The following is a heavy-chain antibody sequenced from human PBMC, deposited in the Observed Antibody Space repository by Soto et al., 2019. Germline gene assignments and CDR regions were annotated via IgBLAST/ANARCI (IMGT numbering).Heavy chain of an antibody. Sequence: GGSLRLSCAASGFTFSSYWMHWVRQAPGKGLVWVSRINSDGSSTSYADSVKGRFTISRDNAKNTLYLQMNSLRAEDTAVYYCARVPPGYYDSSGYCLDYWGQGTLVTVSS. D-gene: IGHD3-22*01. CDR1: GFTFSSYW. V-gene: IGHV3-74*01. J-gene: IGHJ4*02. CDR2: INSDGSST. CDR3: ARVPPGYYDSSGYCLDY.